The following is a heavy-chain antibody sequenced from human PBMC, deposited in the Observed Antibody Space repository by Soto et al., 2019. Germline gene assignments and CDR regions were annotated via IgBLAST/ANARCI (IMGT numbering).Heavy chain of an antibody. Sequence: ESGGGVVQPGRSLRLSCAASGFTFSSFAVHWVRQAPGKGLEWVAFISYDGSSKYHADSVKGRFTISSDNSKNTLYLQMNSLRAEETAVYHCARGDGSGSYLLDYWGQGTLVTVSS. CDR3: ARGDGSGSYLLDY. CDR1: GFTFSSFA. CDR2: ISYDGSSK. V-gene: IGHV3-30-3*01. J-gene: IGHJ4*02. D-gene: IGHD3-10*01.